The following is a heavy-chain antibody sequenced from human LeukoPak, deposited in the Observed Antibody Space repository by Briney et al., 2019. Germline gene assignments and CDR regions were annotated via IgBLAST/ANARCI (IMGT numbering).Heavy chain of an antibody. D-gene: IGHD1-26*01. CDR3: AKAGMGATLYYGMDV. CDR2: ISWDGGST. CDR1: GFTFYDYT. V-gene: IGHV3-43*01. J-gene: IGHJ6*02. Sequence: GGSLRLSCAASGFTFYDYTMHWVRQAPGKGLEWGSLISWDGGSTSYADSVKVRFTISRDNSKNSLYLQMNSLRTEDTALYYCAKAGMGATLYYGMDVWGQGTTVTVSS.